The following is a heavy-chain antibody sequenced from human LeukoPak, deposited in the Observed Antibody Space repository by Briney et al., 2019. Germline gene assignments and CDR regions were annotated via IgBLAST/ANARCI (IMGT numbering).Heavy chain of an antibody. J-gene: IGHJ4*02. CDR2: IYYGGST. Sequence: SETLSLTCTVSGGSISSYYWSWIRQPPGKGLEWIGYIYYGGSTNYNPSLKSRVTISVDTSKNQFSLKLSSVTAADTAVYYCARQRSGIVGYFDYWGQGTLVTVSS. CDR1: GGSISSYY. V-gene: IGHV4-59*01. D-gene: IGHD1-26*01. CDR3: ARQRSGIVGYFDY.